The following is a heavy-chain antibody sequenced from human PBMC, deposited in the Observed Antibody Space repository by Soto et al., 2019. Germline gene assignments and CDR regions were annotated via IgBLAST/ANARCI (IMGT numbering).Heavy chain of an antibody. V-gene: IGHV1-46*01. Sequence: XSVKVSFNASGYTFSTYYMHWVRQAPGQGYEWMGIINPSGGSTTYAQKFQGRVTMTRDTSTTTVYMELSSLRSEDTAVYYCARYDYNGYYFDYWGQGTLVT. CDR2: INPSGGST. CDR1: GYTFSTYY. CDR3: ARYDYNGYYFDY. D-gene: IGHD4-4*01. J-gene: IGHJ4*02.